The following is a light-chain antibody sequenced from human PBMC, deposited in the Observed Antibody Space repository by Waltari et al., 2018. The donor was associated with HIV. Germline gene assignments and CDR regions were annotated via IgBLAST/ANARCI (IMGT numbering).Light chain of an antibody. CDR2: ANF. CDR1: SSHVGARFV. V-gene: IGLV1-40*01. CDR3: QSYESSLSGVV. Sequence: QSVLTQPPSLSAPPVLPLTLSCTGNSSHVGARFVVHWYQLPPGTSPRLLIYANFNRPSGVPDRFFGSKSGSSASLGISGLQAEDEADYYCQSYESSLSGVVFGGGTRLTVL. J-gene: IGLJ2*01.